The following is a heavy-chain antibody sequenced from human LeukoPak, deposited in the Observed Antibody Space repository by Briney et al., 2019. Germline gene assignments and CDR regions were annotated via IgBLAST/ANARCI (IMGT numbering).Heavy chain of an antibody. J-gene: IGHJ4*02. CDR2: INPNSGGT. Sequence: ASVKVSCKASGYAFTSYDINWVRQATGQGLEWMGWINPNSGGTNYAQKFQGRVTMTRDTSISTAYMELSRLRSDDTAVYCCASTSSSSPFDYWGQGTLVTVSS. CDR1: GYAFTSYD. CDR3: ASTSSSSPFDY. D-gene: IGHD6-6*01. V-gene: IGHV1-2*02.